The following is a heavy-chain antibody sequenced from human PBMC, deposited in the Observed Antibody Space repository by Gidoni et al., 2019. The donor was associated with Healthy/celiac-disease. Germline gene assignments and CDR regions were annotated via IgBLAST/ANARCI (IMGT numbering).Heavy chain of an antibody. CDR3: ARDNEDYGDYFLFDY. Sequence: QVQLVESGGGVVQPGRSLRLSCAASGVTCSSYGMHWVRQAPGKGLEWVAVIWYDGSNKYYADSVKGRFTISRDNSKNTLYLQMNSLRAEDTAVYYCARDNEDYGDYFLFDYWGQGTLVTVSS. CDR1: GVTCSSYG. CDR2: IWYDGSNK. D-gene: IGHD4-17*01. V-gene: IGHV3-33*01. J-gene: IGHJ4*02.